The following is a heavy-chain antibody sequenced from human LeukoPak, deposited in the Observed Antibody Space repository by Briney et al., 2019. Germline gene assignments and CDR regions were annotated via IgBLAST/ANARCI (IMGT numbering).Heavy chain of an antibody. J-gene: IGHJ5*02. D-gene: IGHD6-19*01. V-gene: IGHV1-69*04. CDR1: GGTFIIYA. CDR2: IIPILGIA. CDR3: ASVLSGIAVAGSFDP. Sequence: SVTVSCKASGGTFIIYAISWVRQAPGQGLEWMGRIIPILGIANYAQKFQGRVTITADKSTSTAYMELSSLRSEDTAVYYCASVLSGIAVAGSFDPWGQGTLVTVSS.